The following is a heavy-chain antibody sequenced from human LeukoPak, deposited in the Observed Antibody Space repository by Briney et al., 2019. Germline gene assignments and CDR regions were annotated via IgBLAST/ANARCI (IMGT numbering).Heavy chain of an antibody. D-gene: IGHD6-6*01. V-gene: IGHV3-7*03. CDR1: GFTFSSYS. CDR3: ARSSYSSSSSV. CDR2: INSDGSEG. Sequence: PGGSLRLSCAASGFTFSSYSMNWARQAPGKGLEWVASINSDGSEGYYADVVKGRFTISRDNAKNSLYLQINSLRAEDTAVYYCARSSYSSSSSVWGQGTMVTVSS. J-gene: IGHJ3*01.